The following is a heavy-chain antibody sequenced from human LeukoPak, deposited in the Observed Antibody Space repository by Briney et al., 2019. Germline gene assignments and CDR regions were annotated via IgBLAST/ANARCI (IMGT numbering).Heavy chain of an antibody. CDR2: IYYSGST. CDR3: ARRVATVTTLLPDNWFDP. Sequence: PSETLSHTCTVSGGSISSYYWSWIRQPPGKGLEWIGYIYYSGSTNYNPSLKSRVTISVDTSKNQFSLKLSSVTAADTVVYYCARRVATVTTLLPDNWFDPWGQGTLVTVSS. J-gene: IGHJ5*02. CDR1: GGSISSYY. V-gene: IGHV4-59*08. D-gene: IGHD4-17*01.